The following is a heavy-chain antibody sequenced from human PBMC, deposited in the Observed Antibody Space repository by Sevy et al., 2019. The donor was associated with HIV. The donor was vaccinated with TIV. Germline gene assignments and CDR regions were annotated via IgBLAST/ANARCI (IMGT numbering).Heavy chain of an antibody. V-gene: IGHV4-38-2*01. CDR3: ARSPAGRYYFDY. CDR2: IYHSGRT. Sequence: SETLSLSCSVSGYSISNGYFWGWIRQPPGKGLEWVGRIYHSGRTDYNQSLKSRRTMSIDTSKNQFSLRLTSLTAADTAVYYCARSPAGRYYFDYWGQGALVTVSS. CDR1: GYSISNGYF. J-gene: IGHJ4*02.